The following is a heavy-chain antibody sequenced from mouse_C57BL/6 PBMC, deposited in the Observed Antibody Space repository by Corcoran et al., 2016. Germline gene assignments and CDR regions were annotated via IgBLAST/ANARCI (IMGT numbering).Heavy chain of an antibody. J-gene: IGHJ4*01. Sequence: EVQLQQSGPVLVKPGASVKMSCKASGYTFTDYYMNWVKQSHGKSLEWIGVINPYNGGTSYNKKFKGKATLTVDKSSSTAYMELNSLTSEDSAVYYCAGGNPSYAMDYWGQGTSVTVSS. CDR2: INPYNGGT. D-gene: IGHD1-1*01. V-gene: IGHV1-19*01. CDR3: AGGNPSYAMDY. CDR1: GYTFTDYY.